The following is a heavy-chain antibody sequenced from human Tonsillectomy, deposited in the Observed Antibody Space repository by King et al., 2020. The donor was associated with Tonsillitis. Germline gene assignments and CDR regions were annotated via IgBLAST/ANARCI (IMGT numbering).Heavy chain of an antibody. Sequence: QLQESGPGLVKPSETLSLTCTVSGGSISSSTYYWGWIRQPPGKGLEWIGSIYYSGFTYYNPSLRSRLTISVDTSKNQFSLRLSSVTAADPAVYYCARHYDSSGHFLKTFDYWGQGTLVTVSS. J-gene: IGHJ4*02. CDR3: ARHYDSSGHFLKTFDY. V-gene: IGHV4-39*07. CDR2: IYYSGFT. CDR1: GGSISSSTYY. D-gene: IGHD3-22*01.